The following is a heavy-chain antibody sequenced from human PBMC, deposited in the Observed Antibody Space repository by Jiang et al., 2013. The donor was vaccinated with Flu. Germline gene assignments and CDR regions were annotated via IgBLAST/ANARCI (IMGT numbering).Heavy chain of an antibody. V-gene: IGHV1-3*01. CDR2: STLAMVT. CDR3: ARDRREYSGSYYMHDAFDI. D-gene: IGHD1-26*01. CDR1: A. J-gene: IGHJ3*02. Sequence: AMHWVRQAPGQTALSGWDGSTLAMVTQKYSQKFQGRVTITRDTSASTAYMELSSLRSEDTAVYYCARDRREYSGSYYMHDAFDIWGQGTMVTVSS.